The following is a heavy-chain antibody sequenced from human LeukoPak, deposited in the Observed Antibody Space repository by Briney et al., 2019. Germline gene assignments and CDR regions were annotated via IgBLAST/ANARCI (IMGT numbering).Heavy chain of an antibody. Sequence: GGSLRLSCAGSGFTFSSYSMTWVRQAPGKGLEWVSSITSSSTYTTYADSVKGRFTISRDNARNSLYLQMNSLRADDTAVYYCARDPPLHLHCSSTSCANWFDPWGQGTLVTVSS. CDR2: ITSSSTYT. D-gene: IGHD2-2*01. V-gene: IGHV3-21*01. J-gene: IGHJ5*02. CDR1: GFTFSSYS. CDR3: ARDPPLHLHCSSTSCANWFDP.